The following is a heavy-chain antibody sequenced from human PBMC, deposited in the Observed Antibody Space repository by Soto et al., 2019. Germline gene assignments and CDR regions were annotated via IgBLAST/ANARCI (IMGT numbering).Heavy chain of an antibody. D-gene: IGHD3-10*01. CDR1: GFSLSTSGVG. Sequence: QITLKESGPTLVKPTQTLTLTCTFSGFSLSTSGVGVGWIRQPPGRALEWLALIYWDDDKRYSPSLKSRLTITKDTSKNQVVLTMTNMDPVDTATYYCAHSPELWFGELLSSAFDIWGQGTMVTVSS. J-gene: IGHJ3*02. CDR2: IYWDDDK. V-gene: IGHV2-5*02. CDR3: AHSPELWFGELLSSAFDI.